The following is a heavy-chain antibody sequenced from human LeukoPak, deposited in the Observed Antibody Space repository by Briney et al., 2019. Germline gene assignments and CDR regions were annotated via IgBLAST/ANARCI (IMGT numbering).Heavy chain of an antibody. CDR3: ARHTPIVVVVAASLAFDI. Sequence: PSETLSLTCTVSGGSISSYYWSWIRQPPGKGLEWIAYISDIGSINYNPSLKSRVTISVDTSKNQFSLKLSSVTAADTAVYYCARHTPIVVVVAASLAFDIWGQGTMVTVSS. V-gene: IGHV4-59*08. CDR1: GGSISSYY. J-gene: IGHJ3*02. CDR2: ISDIGSI. D-gene: IGHD2-15*01.